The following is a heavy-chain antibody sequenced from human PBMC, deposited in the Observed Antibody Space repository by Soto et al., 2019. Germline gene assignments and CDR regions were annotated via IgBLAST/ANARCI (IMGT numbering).Heavy chain of an antibody. D-gene: IGHD2-2*01. Sequence: GGSLRLSCAASGFTFSSYAMHWVRQAPGKGLEWVAVISYDGSNKYYADSVKGRFTISRDNSKNTLYLQMNSLRAEDTAVYYCAREGYCSSTSCREIYYYYGMDVWGQGTTVTVSS. CDR1: GFTFSSYA. CDR2: ISYDGSNK. CDR3: AREGYCSSTSCREIYYYYGMDV. J-gene: IGHJ6*02. V-gene: IGHV3-30-3*01.